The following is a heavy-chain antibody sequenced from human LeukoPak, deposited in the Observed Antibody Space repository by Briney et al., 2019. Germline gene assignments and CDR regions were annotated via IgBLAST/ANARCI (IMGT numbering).Heavy chain of an antibody. CDR3: ARSGSGYLRYYFDY. V-gene: IGHV3-66*01. CDR2: MYSGGST. J-gene: IGHJ4*02. CDR1: GFTVSSNY. D-gene: IGHD5-12*01. Sequence: PGGSLRLSCAASGFTVSSNYMSWVRQAPGKGLEWVSIMYSGGSTYYADSVKGRFTISRDNSKNTLYLQMNSLRAEDTAVYYCARSGSGYLRYYFDYWGQGTLVTVSS.